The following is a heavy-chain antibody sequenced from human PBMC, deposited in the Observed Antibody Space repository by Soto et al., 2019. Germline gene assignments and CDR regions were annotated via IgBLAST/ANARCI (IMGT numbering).Heavy chain of an antibody. CDR2: IMPIFGTA. D-gene: IGHD3-9*01. CDR1: GGSFRNYG. Sequence: QVQLVQSGAEVKKPGSSVRVSCKVSGGSFRNYGITWVRQAPGQGLEWMGGIMPIFGTANYAQKFQGRVTISADELTTTVSLELSSLSSDDTAVYFCARARGYDLLTAREYAFDVWGQGTTVAVS. V-gene: IGHV1-69*01. CDR3: ARARGYDLLTAREYAFDV. J-gene: IGHJ6*02.